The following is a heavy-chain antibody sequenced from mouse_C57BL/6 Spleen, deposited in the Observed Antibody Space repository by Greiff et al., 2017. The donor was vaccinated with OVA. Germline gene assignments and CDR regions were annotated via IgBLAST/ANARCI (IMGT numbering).Heavy chain of an antibody. D-gene: IGHD1-1*01. CDR2: ISDGGSYT. CDR3: ARGGGSTFYAIGY. V-gene: IGHV5-4*03. Sequence: EVMLVESGGGLVKPGGSLKLSCAASGFTFSSYAMYWVRQTPEKRLEWVATISDGGSYTYYPDNVKGRFTISRDNAKNNLYLQMSHLKSADTAMYYCARGGGSTFYAIGYWGQGTSVTVSS. J-gene: IGHJ4*01. CDR1: GFTFSSYA.